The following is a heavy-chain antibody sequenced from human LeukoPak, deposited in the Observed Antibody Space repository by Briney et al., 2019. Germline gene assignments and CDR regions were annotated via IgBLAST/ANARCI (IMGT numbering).Heavy chain of an antibody. J-gene: IGHJ4*02. CDR1: GFTFSSYS. CDR2: ISSSSSYI. Sequence: GGSLRLSCAASGFTFSSYSMNWVRQAPGQGLEWVSPISSSSSYIYYSDSVKGRFTISRDNAKNSLYLQMNGLRAEDTAVYYCASLVGSGNYWGQGTLVTVSS. D-gene: IGHD1-26*01. CDR3: ASLVGSGNY. V-gene: IGHV3-21*01.